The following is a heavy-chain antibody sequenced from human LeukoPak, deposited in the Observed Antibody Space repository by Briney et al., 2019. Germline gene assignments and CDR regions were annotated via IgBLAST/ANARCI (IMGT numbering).Heavy chain of an antibody. J-gene: IGHJ4*02. CDR1: GFTFSSYS. D-gene: IGHD3-10*01. CDR3: ARDLSPYYYGSGNDY. CDR2: ISSSSSYI. Sequence: GGSLRLSCAASGFTFSSYSLNWVRQAPGRGRGWVSSISSSSSYIYYADSVKGRFTISRDNAKNSLYLQMNSLRAEDTAVYYCARDLSPYYYGSGNDYWGQGTLVTVSS. V-gene: IGHV3-21*01.